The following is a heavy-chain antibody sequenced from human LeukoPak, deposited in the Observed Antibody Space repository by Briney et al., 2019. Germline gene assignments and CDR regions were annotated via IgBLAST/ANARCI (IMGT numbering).Heavy chain of an antibody. CDR1: GFTFSSYA. D-gene: IGHD3-22*01. CDR2: ISGSGGST. Sequence: GGSLRLSCAASGFTFSSYAMSWVRQAPGKGLEWVSAISGSGGSTYYADSVKGRFTISRDNSKNTLYLQMNSLRAGDTAVYYCAIGYDSSGSPFDYWGQGTLVTVSS. CDR3: AIGYDSSGSPFDY. J-gene: IGHJ4*02. V-gene: IGHV3-23*01.